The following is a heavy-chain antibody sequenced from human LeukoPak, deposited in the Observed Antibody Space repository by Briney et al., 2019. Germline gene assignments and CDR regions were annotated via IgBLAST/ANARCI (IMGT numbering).Heavy chain of an antibody. CDR1: GFTFSSYA. J-gene: IGHJ4*02. Sequence: GGSLRLSCAASGFTFSSYAMSWVRQAPGKGLEWVSVISGSGGSTNYADPVKGRFTISRDNSKNTLYLQMNSLRAEDTAVYYCAKVGGGGGYYYDYWGQGTLVTVSS. V-gene: IGHV3-23*01. CDR2: ISGSGGST. CDR3: AKVGGGGGYYYDY. D-gene: IGHD3-22*01.